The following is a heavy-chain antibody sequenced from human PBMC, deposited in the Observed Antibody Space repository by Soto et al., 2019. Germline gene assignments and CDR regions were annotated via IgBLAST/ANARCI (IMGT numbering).Heavy chain of an antibody. V-gene: IGHV4-59*01. Sequence: SETLSLTCTVSGGSISSYYWSWIRQPPGKGLEWIGYIYYSGNTNYNPSLKSRVTISVDTSKNQFSLKLSSVTAADTAVYYCATTLGAAGTPDYYYYYGMDVWGQGTTVTVSS. CDR3: ATTLGAAGTPDYYYYYGMDV. CDR1: GGSISSYY. CDR2: IYYSGNT. D-gene: IGHD6-13*01. J-gene: IGHJ6*02.